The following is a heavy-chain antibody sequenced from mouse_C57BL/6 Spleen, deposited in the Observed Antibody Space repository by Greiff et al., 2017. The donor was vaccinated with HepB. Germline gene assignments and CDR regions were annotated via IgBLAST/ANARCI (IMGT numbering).Heavy chain of an antibody. Sequence: QVQLQQPGAELVKPGASVKMSCKASGYTFTSYWITWVKQRPGQGLEWIGDIYPGSGSTNYNEKFKSKATLTVDTSSSTAYMQLSSLTSEDSAVYYCARIYYEYDGDYAMDYWGQGTSDTVSS. CDR3: ARIYYEYDGDYAMDY. D-gene: IGHD2-4*01. V-gene: IGHV1-55*01. CDR2: IYPGSGST. J-gene: IGHJ4*01. CDR1: GYTFTSYW.